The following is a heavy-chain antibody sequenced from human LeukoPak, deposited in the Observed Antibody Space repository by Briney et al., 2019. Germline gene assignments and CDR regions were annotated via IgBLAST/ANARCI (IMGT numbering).Heavy chain of an antibody. CDR3: ARGIFGSGSYPDL. CDR1: GFTFSSYA. J-gene: IGHJ5*02. Sequence: GGSLRLSCVASGFTFSSYAMSWVRQAPGQGLEWVALIWHDGSHKFYSNSVRGQFTISRDNSKNTVSLQMNNLRPEDTAVYYCARGIFGSGSYPDLWGQGTWSPSPQ. V-gene: IGHV3-33*08. CDR2: IWHDGSHK. D-gene: IGHD3-10*01.